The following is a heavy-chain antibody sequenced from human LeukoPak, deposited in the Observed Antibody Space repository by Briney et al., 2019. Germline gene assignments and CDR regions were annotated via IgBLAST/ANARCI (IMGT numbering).Heavy chain of an antibody. D-gene: IGHD3-22*01. CDR1: GFTFSNAW. CDR3: TTDYYDSSGYYEDFYYMDV. V-gene: IGHV3-15*01. CDR2: IKSKTDGGTT. Sequence: NPGGSLGLSCAASGFTFSNAWMSWVRQAPGKGLEWVGRIKSKTDGGTTDYAAPVKGRFTISRDDSKNTLYLQMNSLKTEDTAVYYCTTDYYDSSGYYEDFYYMDVWGKGTTVTVSS. J-gene: IGHJ6*03.